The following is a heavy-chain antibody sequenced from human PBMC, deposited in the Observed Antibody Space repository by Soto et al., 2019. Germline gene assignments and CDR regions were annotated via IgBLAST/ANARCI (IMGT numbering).Heavy chain of an antibody. V-gene: IGHV3-33*01. CDR1: GFTFSSYG. D-gene: IGHD5-18*01. CDR2: IWYDGSNK. Sequence: PGGSLRLSCAASGFTFSSYGMHWVRQAPGKGLEWVAVIWYDGSNKYYADSVKGRFTISRDNSKNTLYLQMNSLRAEDTAVYYCARDIGTAMATKNHYYYGMDGRGQGTTVTVSS. CDR3: ARDIGTAMATKNHYYYGMDG. J-gene: IGHJ6*02.